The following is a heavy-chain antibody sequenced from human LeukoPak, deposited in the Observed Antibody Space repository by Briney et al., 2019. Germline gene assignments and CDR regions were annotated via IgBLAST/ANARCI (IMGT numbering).Heavy chain of an antibody. CDR3: ASDYGSGSYRFDY. V-gene: IGHV4-59*01. CDR2: VYNSGST. CDR1: GDSLSSYS. Sequence: PSETLSLTCTVSGDSLSSYSWSWIRQPPGKGLEWIGYVYNSGSTTYNPSLKSRLTISLDTSKKQFSLNLRLVTAADTAVYYCASDYGSGSYRFDYWGQGILVIVSS. D-gene: IGHD3-10*01. J-gene: IGHJ4*02.